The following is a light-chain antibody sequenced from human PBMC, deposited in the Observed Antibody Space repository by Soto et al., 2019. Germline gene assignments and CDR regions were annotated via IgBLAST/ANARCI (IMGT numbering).Light chain of an antibody. CDR3: QQGTSFPRT. CDR1: QAFSNL. CDR2: GAS. Sequence: DIQMTQSPSSVSASVGDRVIITCRASQAFSNLLAWYQQKPGKAPKLLIYGASTLQRGVPSRFIGSESGTDFTLTIISLQPEDSATYYCQQGTSFPRTFGEGTELEFK. V-gene: IGKV1-12*01. J-gene: IGKJ4*01.